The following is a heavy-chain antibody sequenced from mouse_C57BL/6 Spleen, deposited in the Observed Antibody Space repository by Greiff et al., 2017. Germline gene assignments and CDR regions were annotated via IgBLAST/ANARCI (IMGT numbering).Heavy chain of an antibody. D-gene: IGHD3-3*01. CDR3: ARDGGRGFAG. J-gene: IGHJ3*01. CDR1: GFTFSSYA. Sequence: EVHLVESGGGLVKPGGSLKLSCAASGFTFSSYAMSWVRQTPEKRLEWVATISDGGSDTYYPDNVKGRFTISRDNAKNNLYLQVGHLKSEDTAMYYCARDGGRGFAGWGQGTLVTVAA. V-gene: IGHV5-4*01. CDR2: ISDGGSDT.